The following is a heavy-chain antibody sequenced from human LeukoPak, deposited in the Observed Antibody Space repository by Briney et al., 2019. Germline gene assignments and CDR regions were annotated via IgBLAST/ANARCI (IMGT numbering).Heavy chain of an antibody. CDR1: GYTFTSYS. Sequence: ASVKVSCKSSGYTFTSYSISWVRQAPGQGLEWMGWISAYNGNTNYAQKLQGRVTMTTDTSTSTAYMELRSLRSDDTAVYYCRSGWYGSGTDYWGQGTLVTVSS. CDR2: ISAYNGNT. V-gene: IGHV1-18*01. D-gene: IGHD6-19*01. CDR3: RSGWYGSGTDY. J-gene: IGHJ4*02.